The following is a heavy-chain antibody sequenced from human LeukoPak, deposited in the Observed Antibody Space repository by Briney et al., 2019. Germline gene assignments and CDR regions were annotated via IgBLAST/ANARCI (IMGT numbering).Heavy chain of an antibody. CDR2: VYYSGKT. D-gene: IGHD5-18*01. V-gene: IGHV4-39*07. CDR3: ARRMGGPRGHSYGSFRVGYYFDY. J-gene: IGHJ4*02. CDR1: GGSISRSYYY. Sequence: SETLSLTCTVSGGSISRSYYYWGWIRQPPGKGLEWVGSVYYSGKTFYSPSLKSRVTISVDTSKNQFSLKLSSVTAADTAVYYCARRMGGPRGHSYGSFRVGYYFDYWGQGTLVTVSS.